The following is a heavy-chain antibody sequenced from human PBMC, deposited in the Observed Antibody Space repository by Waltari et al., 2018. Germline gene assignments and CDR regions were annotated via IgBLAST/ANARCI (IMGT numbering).Heavy chain of an antibody. Sequence: EGQLVESGGGLVQPGRSLRLSCKGSGFTFSDYDLSWVRQAPGNGLEWVAFIRSKTYGETTEYAASVRGRFTISRDDSENFAYLEMNSLKSEDTALYYCTSGRWLANFDDWGQGALVTVSS. V-gene: IGHV3-49*04. CDR3: TSGRWLANFDD. CDR2: IRSKTYGETT. J-gene: IGHJ4*02. CDR1: GFTFSDYD. D-gene: IGHD6-19*01.